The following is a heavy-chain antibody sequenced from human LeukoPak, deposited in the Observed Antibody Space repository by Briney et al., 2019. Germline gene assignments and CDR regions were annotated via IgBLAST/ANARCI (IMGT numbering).Heavy chain of an antibody. CDR2: IHHSGGT. V-gene: IGHV4-38-2*02. J-gene: IGHJ4*02. D-gene: IGHD3-3*01. CDR3: ARGGPDFWSGYYLLGY. Sequence: SETLSLTCTVSGYSISSGYYWGWIRQPPGKGLEWIGSIHHSGGTYYNPSIKSRVTISKDTSKNQFSLHLNSVTPEDTAVYFCARGGPDFWSGYYLLGYWGQGTLVTVSS. CDR1: GYSISSGYY.